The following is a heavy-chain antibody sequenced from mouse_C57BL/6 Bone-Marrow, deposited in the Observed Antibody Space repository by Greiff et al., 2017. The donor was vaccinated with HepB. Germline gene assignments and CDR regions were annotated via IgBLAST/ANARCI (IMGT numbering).Heavy chain of an antibody. CDR2: IHPNSGST. CDR3: TRRGIYDYALYY. V-gene: IGHV1-64*01. J-gene: IGHJ2*01. Sequence: VQLQQSGAELVKPGASVKLSCKASGYTFTSYWMHWVKQSPGQGLEWIGMIHPNSGSTNYNEKFKSKATLTVDKSSSTAYMQLSSLTSEDSAVYYCTRRGIYDYALYYWGQGTTLTVSS. CDR1: GYTFTSYW. D-gene: IGHD2-4*01.